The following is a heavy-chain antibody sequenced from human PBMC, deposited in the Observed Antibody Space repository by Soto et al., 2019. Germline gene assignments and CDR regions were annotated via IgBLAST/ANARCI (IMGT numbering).Heavy chain of an antibody. CDR3: ARDSVRYCSGGSCYDFDY. Sequence: ASVKVSCKASGYTFTSYGISWVRQVPGQGLEWMGWISAYNGNTNYAQKLQGRVTMTTDTSTSTAYMELRSLRSDDTAVYYCARDSVRYCSGGSCYDFDYWGQGTLVTVSS. J-gene: IGHJ4*02. D-gene: IGHD2-15*01. CDR1: GYTFTSYG. V-gene: IGHV1-18*01. CDR2: ISAYNGNT.